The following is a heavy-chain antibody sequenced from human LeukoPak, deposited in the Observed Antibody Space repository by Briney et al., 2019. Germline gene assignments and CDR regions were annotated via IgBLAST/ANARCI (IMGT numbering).Heavy chain of an antibody. J-gene: IGHJ3*01. CDR1: GFTFSNYA. CDR3: ARVVLAPGTPETGFDL. D-gene: IGHD6-13*01. CDR2: ISYHGRDT. V-gene: IGHV3-30*04. Sequence: PGTSLRLSCVASGFTFSNYAMHWVRQAPGEGLEWVAVISYHGRDTYYADSLKGRLTISRDNSKNTLYLQMNSLRVEDTAVYYCARVVLAPGTPETGFDLWGQGTMVTVSS.